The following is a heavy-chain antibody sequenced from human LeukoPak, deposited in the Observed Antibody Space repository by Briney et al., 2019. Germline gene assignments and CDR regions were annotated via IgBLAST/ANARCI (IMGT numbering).Heavy chain of an antibody. D-gene: IGHD3-3*01. Sequence: ASVKVSCKASGYTFTVYYMHWVRQAPGQGLEWMGRINPNSGGTNYAQKFQGRVTMTRDTSISTAYMELSRLRSDDTAVYYCARVAGDYDFWSGYYRYWGQGTLVTVSS. CDR2: INPNSGGT. V-gene: IGHV1-2*06. CDR1: GYTFTVYY. J-gene: IGHJ4*02. CDR3: ARVAGDYDFWSGYYRY.